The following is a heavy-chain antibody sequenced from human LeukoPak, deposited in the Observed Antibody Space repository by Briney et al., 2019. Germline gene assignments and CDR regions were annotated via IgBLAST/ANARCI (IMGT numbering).Heavy chain of an antibody. CDR1: GGSVSGGNYY. D-gene: IGHD5-18*01. CDR2: MSNSGHT. V-gene: IGHV4-61*01. CDR3: ARDLELPVTIAFDI. J-gene: IGHJ3*02. Sequence: SETLSLTCTVSGGSVSGGNYYWSWIRQPPGKGLEWIGFMSNSGHTDSIPSLKSRVTISVDTSKNQFSLQLNSVPPEDTAVYYCARDLELPVTIAFDIWGLGTMVTVSS.